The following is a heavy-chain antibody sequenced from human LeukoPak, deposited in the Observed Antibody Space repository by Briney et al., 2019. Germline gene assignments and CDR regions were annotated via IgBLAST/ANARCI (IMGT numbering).Heavy chain of an antibody. D-gene: IGHD3-9*01. CDR3: ARVGGYDILTGYVGGTYDC. Sequence: SVKVSCKASGGTFSSYAISWVRQAPGQGLEWMGRIIPIFGTANYAQKFQGRVTITTDESTSTAYMELSSLRSEDTAVYYCARVGGYDILTGYVGGTYDCWGQGTLVTVSS. CDR1: GGTFSSYA. CDR2: IIPIFGTA. J-gene: IGHJ4*02. V-gene: IGHV1-69*05.